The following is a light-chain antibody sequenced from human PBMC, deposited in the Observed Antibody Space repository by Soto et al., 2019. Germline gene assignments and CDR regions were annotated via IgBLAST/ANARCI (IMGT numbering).Light chain of an antibody. CDR3: QVWDSSSDPHVV. J-gene: IGLJ2*01. CDR1: NIGSLS. Sequence: SYELTQSPSVSVAPGQAATITCGGNNIGSLSVHWYQQKPGQAPVMVIYSDNERPSGIPERFSGSNSGNTATLTISRVEVEDEADYSGQVWDSSSDPHVVFGGGTKINVL. V-gene: IGLV3-21*04. CDR2: SDN.